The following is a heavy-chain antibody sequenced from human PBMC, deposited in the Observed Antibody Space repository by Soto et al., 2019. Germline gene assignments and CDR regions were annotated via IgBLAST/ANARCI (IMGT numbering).Heavy chain of an antibody. Sequence: SETLSLTCTVSGGSISSGGYYWSWIRQHPGKGLEWIGYIYYSGSTYYNPSLKSRVTISVDTSKNQFPLKLSSVTAADTAVYYCARASLWFGELRWFDPWGQGTLVTVSS. CDR2: IYYSGST. J-gene: IGHJ5*02. V-gene: IGHV4-31*03. D-gene: IGHD3-10*01. CDR1: GGSISSGGYY. CDR3: ARASLWFGELRWFDP.